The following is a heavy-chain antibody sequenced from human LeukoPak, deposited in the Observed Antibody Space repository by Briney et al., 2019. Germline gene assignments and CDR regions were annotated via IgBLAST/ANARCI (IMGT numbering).Heavy chain of an antibody. Sequence: ASVKVSCKASGYTFTSYYMHWVRQAPGQGLEWMGIINPSGGSTSYAQKFQGRVTMTRDMSTSTVYMELSSLRSEDTAVYYCARDLGWGSSEYYFDYWGQGTLVTVSS. CDR2: INPSGGST. CDR3: ARDLGWGSSEYYFDY. J-gene: IGHJ4*02. D-gene: IGHD6-6*01. CDR1: GYTFTSYY. V-gene: IGHV1-46*01.